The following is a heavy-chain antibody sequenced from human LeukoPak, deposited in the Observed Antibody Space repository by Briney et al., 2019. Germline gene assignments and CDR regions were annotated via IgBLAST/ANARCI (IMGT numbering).Heavy chain of an antibody. CDR3: ARSRDGYNLFHEGCLCWFDP. V-gene: IGHV4-4*07. J-gene: IGHJ5*02. Sequence: SETLSLTCTVSGGSISSYYWSWIRQPAGKGLEWIGRIYTSGSTNYNPSLKSRVTMSVDTSKNQFSLKLSSVTAADTAVYYCARSRDGYNLFHEGCLCWFDPWGQGTLVTVSS. CDR1: GGSISSYY. CDR2: IYTSGST. D-gene: IGHD5-24*01.